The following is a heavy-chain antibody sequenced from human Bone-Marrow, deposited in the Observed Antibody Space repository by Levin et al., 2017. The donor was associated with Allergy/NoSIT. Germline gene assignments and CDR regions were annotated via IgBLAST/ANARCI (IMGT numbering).Heavy chain of an antibody. CDR2: IYSGGDT. CDR3: ARNRHYSGGSCKGV. V-gene: IGHV3-66*01. Sequence: GGSLRLSCAVSGFTVSNNYMRWVRQAPGKGLEWVSLIYSGGDTNYADSVKGRFIISRDGSKNTLYLQMNSLTAEDTAVYYCARNRHYSGGSCKGVWGQGTLVTVSS. D-gene: IGHD2-15*01. J-gene: IGHJ4*02. CDR1: GFTVSNNY.